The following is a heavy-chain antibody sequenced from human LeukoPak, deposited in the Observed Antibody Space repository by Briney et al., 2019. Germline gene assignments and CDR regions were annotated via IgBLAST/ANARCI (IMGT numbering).Heavy chain of an antibody. V-gene: IGHV3-7*03. CDR1: GFTFSSYW. Sequence: PGGSLRLSCAASGFTFSSYWMSWVRQAPGKGLEWVANIKHGGGEKYYVDSVKGRFTISRDNAKNSLYLQMNSLRAEDTAVYYCARDPHYDFWSGYSDYWGQGTLVTVSS. D-gene: IGHD3-3*01. CDR2: IKHGGGEK. J-gene: IGHJ4*02. CDR3: ARDPHYDFWSGYSDY.